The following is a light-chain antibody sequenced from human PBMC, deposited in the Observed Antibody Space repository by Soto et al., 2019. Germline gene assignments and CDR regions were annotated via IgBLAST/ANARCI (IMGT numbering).Light chain of an antibody. J-gene: IGKJ5*01. CDR2: GAS. CDR1: QSVSNNY. Sequence: EIVFAHSAVTLSRSPGEGAALSCRAIQSVSNNYLAWYQQKPGQAPRLLIYGASRRATDIPDRFSGSGSGTDFTLTITRLEPEDFAMYYCQQYEISPPITFGQGTRLEIK. V-gene: IGKV3-20*01. CDR3: QQYEISPPIT.